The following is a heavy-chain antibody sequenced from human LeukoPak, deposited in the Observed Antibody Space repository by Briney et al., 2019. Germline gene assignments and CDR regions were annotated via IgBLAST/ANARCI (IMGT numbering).Heavy chain of an antibody. D-gene: IGHD3-10*01. CDR3: ARDLEVWGSGSYFFDY. V-gene: IGHV4-4*07. Sequence: SETLSLTCTVSGGSISSYYWSWIRQPAGKGLEWIGRIYTSGSTNYNPSLKSQVTMSVDTSKNQFSLKLSSVTAADTAVYYCARDLEVWGSGSYFFDYWGQGTLVTVSS. CDR1: GGSISSYY. CDR2: IYTSGST. J-gene: IGHJ4*02.